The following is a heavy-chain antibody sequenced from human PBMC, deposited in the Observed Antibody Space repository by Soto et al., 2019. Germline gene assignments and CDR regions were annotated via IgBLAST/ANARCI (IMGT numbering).Heavy chain of an antibody. Sequence: QLQLQESGPGLVKPSETLSLTCTVSGGSISVNNYYWGWIRQTPGKGLEWIGNIYYSGSTYYNPSLXXRLTMSVATSTSQFSLNLDSVTAAATAVYYCARLPRYYFWTWGQGTLVTVSS. CDR3: ARLPRYYFWT. CDR1: GGSISVNNYY. J-gene: IGHJ5*02. D-gene: IGHD3-3*01. CDR2: IYYSGST. V-gene: IGHV4-39*01.